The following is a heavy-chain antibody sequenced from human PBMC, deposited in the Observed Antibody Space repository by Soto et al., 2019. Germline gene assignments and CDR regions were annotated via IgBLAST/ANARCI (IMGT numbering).Heavy chain of an antibody. Sequence: VQMLESGGGLVQAAGSLRLSCAASGFNFSRYAMNRVRQAPGEGLECVSAVSGSGGSTYYADSVKGRFTISRYNCKNTLYLQMNSLRGEDTAVYYCAKGGYCGGDCYSGAQFYWYFDLWGRGTLVTVSS. CDR2: VSGSGGST. V-gene: IGHV3-23*01. CDR1: GFNFSRYA. CDR3: AKGGYCGGDCYSGAQFYWYFDL. D-gene: IGHD2-21*02. J-gene: IGHJ2*01.